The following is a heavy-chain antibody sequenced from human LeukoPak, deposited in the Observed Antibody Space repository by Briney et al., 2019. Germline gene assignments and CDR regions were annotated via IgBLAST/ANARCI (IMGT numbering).Heavy chain of an antibody. Sequence: SETLSLTCAVYGGSFSGYYWSWIRQPPGKGLEWIGEINHSGSTSYNPSLKSRGTISVDTSKNQFSLKLSSVTAADTAVYYCARRQRTIFGVVNRNYFDYWGQGTLVTVSS. D-gene: IGHD3-3*01. CDR3: ARRQRTIFGVVNRNYFDY. V-gene: IGHV4-34*01. CDR2: INHSGST. CDR1: GGSFSGYY. J-gene: IGHJ4*02.